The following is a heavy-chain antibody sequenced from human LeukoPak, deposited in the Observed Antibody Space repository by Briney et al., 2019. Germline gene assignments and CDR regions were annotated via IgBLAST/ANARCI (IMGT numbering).Heavy chain of an antibody. J-gene: IGHJ4*02. V-gene: IGHV7-4-1*02. Sequence: ASVKVSCKAFGYTFSNYAMNWVRQAPGQGLEWMGCINTNNEHPTYAQGFTGRFVFSLDTSVSTAYLQISNLKAEGTAVYFCAKAPGYYGSGTYQRGIDYWGQGTLVTVSS. CDR2: INTNNEHP. D-gene: IGHD3-10*01. CDR1: GYTFSNYA. CDR3: AKAPGYYGSGTYQRGIDY.